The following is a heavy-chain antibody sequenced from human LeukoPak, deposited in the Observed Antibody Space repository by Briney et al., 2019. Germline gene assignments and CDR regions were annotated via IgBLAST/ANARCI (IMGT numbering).Heavy chain of an antibody. V-gene: IGHV3-9*01. J-gene: IGHJ4*02. Sequence: PGRSLRLSCAASGFTFDDYAMHWVRQAPGKGLEWVSGISWNSGSIGYADSVKGRFTISRDNAKNSLYLQMNSLRAEDTALYYCARDPDISRPLWFGELDRVGDYWGQGTLVTVSS. CDR3: ARDPDISRPLWFGELDRVGDY. CDR2: ISWNSGSI. CDR1: GFTFDDYA. D-gene: IGHD3-10*01.